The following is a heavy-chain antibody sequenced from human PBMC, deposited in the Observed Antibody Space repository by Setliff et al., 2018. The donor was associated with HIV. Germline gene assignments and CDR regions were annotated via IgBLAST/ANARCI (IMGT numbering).Heavy chain of an antibody. CDR1: GGSISSSSYY. CDR2: IYYSEST. Sequence: SETLSLTCTVSGGSISSSSYYWGWIRQPPGKGLEWIGSIYYSESTSYNPSLKSRVTISVDTSKNQFSLKLGSVTAADTAVYYCARGDHDVWGDYSNFFDSWGQGTLVTVSS. D-gene: IGHD3-3*01. CDR3: ARGDHDVWGDYSNFFDS. J-gene: IGHJ5*01. V-gene: IGHV4-39*07.